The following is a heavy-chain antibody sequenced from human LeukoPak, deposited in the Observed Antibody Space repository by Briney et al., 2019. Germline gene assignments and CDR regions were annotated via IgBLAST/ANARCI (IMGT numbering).Heavy chain of an antibody. J-gene: IGHJ4*02. V-gene: IGHV4-39*07. Sequence: SETLSLTCTVSGGSISGSYYWGWIRQPPGKGLEWIGIIYYSGRTFYNPSLKSRVAISVDTSKNQFSLNLISVTAADTAVYYCARDDGRGVVSPYWGQGTLVTVSS. CDR2: IYYSGRT. CDR3: ARDDGRGVVSPY. CDR1: GGSISGSYY. D-gene: IGHD2-8*02.